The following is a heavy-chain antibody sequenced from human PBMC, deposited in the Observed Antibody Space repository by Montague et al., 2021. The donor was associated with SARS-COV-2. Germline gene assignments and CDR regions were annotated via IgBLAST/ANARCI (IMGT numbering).Heavy chain of an antibody. J-gene: IGHJ6*02. D-gene: IGHD6-13*01. CDR2: IYYSGST. CDR3: ARVGRQQLVRLSGMDV. Sequence: SETLSPTCTLSGGSISSSSYYWGWIRQPPGKGLEWIGSIYYSGSTYYNPSLKSRVTTSVDTSKNQFSLKLSSVTAADTAVYYCARVGRQQLVRLSGMDVWGQGTTVTVSS. V-gene: IGHV4-39*07. CDR1: GGSISSSSYY.